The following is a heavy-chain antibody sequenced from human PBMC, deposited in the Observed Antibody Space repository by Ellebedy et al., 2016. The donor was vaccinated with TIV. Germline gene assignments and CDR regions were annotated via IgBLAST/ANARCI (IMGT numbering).Heavy chain of an antibody. V-gene: IGHV4-59*01. D-gene: IGHD4-23*01. CDR3: VTGVGWQPDY. CDR1: GDSINTKY. J-gene: IGHJ4*02. Sequence: GSLRLXXSLSGDSINTKYWNWVRQPPGKGLEWIGYIDYSGDTNYNPTFKSRVTISADTSKNQFSLRLNSVTAADTAVYFCVTGVGWQPDYWGQGTLVTVSS. CDR2: IDYSGDT.